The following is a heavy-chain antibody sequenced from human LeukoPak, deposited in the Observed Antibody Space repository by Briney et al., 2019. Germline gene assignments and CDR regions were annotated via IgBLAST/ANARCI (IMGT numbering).Heavy chain of an antibody. CDR1: EFAFSTYN. CDR2: IASDGSST. CDR3: ARGRPHGNDY. D-gene: IGHD4-23*01. Sequence: SGGSLRLSCAASEFAFSTYNMNWVRQAPGKGLVWVSRIASDGSSTTYADSEKGRFSISRDNAKNTLYLQMNSLRVEDTAVYYCARGRPHGNDYWGQGTLVTVSS. J-gene: IGHJ4*02. V-gene: IGHV3-74*01.